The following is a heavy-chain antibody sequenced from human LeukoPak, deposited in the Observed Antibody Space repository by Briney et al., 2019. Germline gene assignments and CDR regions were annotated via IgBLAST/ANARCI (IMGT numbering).Heavy chain of an antibody. CDR1: GFTFSSCA. D-gene: IGHD6-25*01. CDR3: AKLAGAALAYHYYYMDV. V-gene: IGHV3-23*01. J-gene: IGHJ6*03. Sequence: GGSLRLSCAASGFTFSSCAMSWVRQAPGKGLEWVSAISGSGGSTYYADSVKGRFTISRDNSKNMLYLQMNSLRADDTAVYYCAKLAGAALAYHYYYMDVWGKGTTVTVSS. CDR2: ISGSGGST.